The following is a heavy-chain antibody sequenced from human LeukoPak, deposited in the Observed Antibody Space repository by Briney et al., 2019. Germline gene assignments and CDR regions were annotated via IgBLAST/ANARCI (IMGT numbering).Heavy chain of an antibody. D-gene: IGHD3-22*01. CDR1: GGSISSSSYY. J-gene: IGHJ4*02. CDR3: ARVQPITMIVVSPFDY. Sequence: SETLSLTCTVSGGSISSSSYYWGWIRQPPGKGLEWIGSIYYGGSTYYNPSLKSRVTISGDTSKNQFSLKLSSVTAADTAVYYCARVQPITMIVVSPFDYWGQGTLVTVSS. V-gene: IGHV4-39*07. CDR2: IYYGGST.